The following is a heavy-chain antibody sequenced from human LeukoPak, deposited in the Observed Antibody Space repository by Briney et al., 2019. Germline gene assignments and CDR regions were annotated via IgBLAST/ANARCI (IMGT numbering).Heavy chain of an antibody. V-gene: IGHV4-59*08. CDR2: FFVSGRT. CDR1: SGSISSYC. J-gene: IGHJ4*02. D-gene: IGHD3-16*01. Sequence: PSETLSLTCTVASGSISSYCWSWVRQPPGEGLEWIGYFFVSGRTTYNPSLKSRATISVDTYKNKFSLKLSSVTAADTAVYYCAKLNTRGRGPDYWGQGALVTVSS. CDR3: AKLNTRGRGPDY.